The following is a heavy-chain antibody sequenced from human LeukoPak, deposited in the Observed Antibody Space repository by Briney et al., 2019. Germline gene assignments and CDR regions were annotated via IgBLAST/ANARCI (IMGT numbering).Heavy chain of an antibody. CDR1: RPTFDSYD. CDR2: MNPNNGNT. Sequence: ASVKVSCKTSRPTFDSYDINWVRQATGQGLEWMGWMNPNNGNTHYAQKFQGRVTLTRNTSISTANMELSSLRSEDTAVYYCTRGGPVAGTHKYFQHWGQGTLVTVSS. CDR3: TRGGPVAGTHKYFQH. V-gene: IGHV1-8*02. D-gene: IGHD6-19*01. J-gene: IGHJ1*01.